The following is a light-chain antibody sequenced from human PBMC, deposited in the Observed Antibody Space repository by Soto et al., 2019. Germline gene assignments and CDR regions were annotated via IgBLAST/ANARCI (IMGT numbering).Light chain of an antibody. CDR1: QSISHY. Sequence: DIEMTQSPSSLSAFVGDSVTITCRASQSISHYLNWYQQRPGEAPKLLISAASTLESGVPSRFSGSGSGTDFTLTITSLDPEDFATYYCQQSYSTLLLTFGPGTKIDFK. J-gene: IGKJ3*01. CDR3: QQSYSTLLLT. V-gene: IGKV1-39*01. CDR2: AAS.